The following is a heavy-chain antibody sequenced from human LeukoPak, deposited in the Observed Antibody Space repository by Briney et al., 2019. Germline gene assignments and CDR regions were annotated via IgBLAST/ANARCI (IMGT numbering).Heavy chain of an antibody. D-gene: IGHD1-26*01. CDR2: TYSAGGT. Sequence: GGSLRLSCAASGFSVSSNYITWVRQAPGKGLGWVSITYSAGGTFYADSVRGRFTISRDNSKNTVYLQMNSLRADDTAVYYCARTAGGNYREVYFDYWGQGTLVAVSS. CDR3: ARTAGGNYREVYFDY. CDR1: GFSVSSNY. V-gene: IGHV3-66*01. J-gene: IGHJ4*02.